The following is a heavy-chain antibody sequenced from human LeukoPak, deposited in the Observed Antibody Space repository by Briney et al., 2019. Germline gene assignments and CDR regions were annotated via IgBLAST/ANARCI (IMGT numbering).Heavy chain of an antibody. CDR3: ARVEGGYCSSTSCYLDY. CDR2: ISHSGST. Sequence: SETLSLTCAVYGGSFSGYHWSWIRQPPGKGLEWIGEISHSGSTNYNPSLKSRVTISVDTSKNQFSLKLSSVTAADTAVYYCARVEGGYCSSTSCYLDYWGQGTLVTVSS. J-gene: IGHJ4*02. D-gene: IGHD2-2*01. V-gene: IGHV4-34*01. CDR1: GGSFSGYH.